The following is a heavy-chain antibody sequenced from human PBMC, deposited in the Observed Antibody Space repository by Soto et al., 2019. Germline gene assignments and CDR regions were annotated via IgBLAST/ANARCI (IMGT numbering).Heavy chain of an antibody. CDR1: GGTFSSYA. CDR2: IIPIFGTA. Sequence: SVKVSCKASGGTFSSYAISWVRQAPGQGLEWMGGIIPIFGTANYAQKFQGRVTITADESTSTAYIELSSLRSEDTAVYYCASGITMIVVVIPGDYYYGMDVWGQGTTVTVSS. D-gene: IGHD3-22*01. V-gene: IGHV1-69*13. CDR3: ASGITMIVVVIPGDYYYGMDV. J-gene: IGHJ6*02.